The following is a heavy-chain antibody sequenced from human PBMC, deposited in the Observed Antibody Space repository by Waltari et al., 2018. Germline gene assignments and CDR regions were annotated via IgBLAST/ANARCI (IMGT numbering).Heavy chain of an antibody. V-gene: IGHV4-59*01. J-gene: IGHJ4*02. CDR2: IYYSGST. Sequence: QVQLQESGPGLVKPSETLSLTCTVSGGSISSYYWSWIRQPPGKGLEWIGYIYYSGSTNYNPSLKSRVTISVDTSKNQFSLKLSSVTAADTAVYYCARHSYGHFDYWGQGTLVTVSP. D-gene: IGHD5-18*01. CDR3: ARHSYGHFDY. CDR1: GGSISSYY.